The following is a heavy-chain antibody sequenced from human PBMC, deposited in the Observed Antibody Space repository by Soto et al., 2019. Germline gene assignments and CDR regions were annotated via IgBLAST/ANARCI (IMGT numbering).Heavy chain of an antibody. CDR2: ISGNGGDYT. V-gene: IGHV3-23*01. CDR1: GFTFSTYA. J-gene: IGHJ4*02. Sequence: EVQLLESGGGLVQPGGSLRLSCAASGFTFSTYAMSWVRQAPRKGLEWVSAISGNGGDYTYYADSVKVRFTISRDNSKNTLYLQMNGLRAEDTAVYYCVPLCRYCSTTTPSWGQGTLVTVSS. CDR3: VPLCRYCSTTTPS. D-gene: IGHD2-2*01.